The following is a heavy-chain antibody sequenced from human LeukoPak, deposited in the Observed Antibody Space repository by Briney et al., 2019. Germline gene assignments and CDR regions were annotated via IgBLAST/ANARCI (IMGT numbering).Heavy chain of an antibody. J-gene: IGHJ4*02. CDR1: GDSISYFY. D-gene: IGHD6-13*01. V-gene: IGHV4-4*07. CDR2: IYTSGST. CDR3: ASVYSSSWYYFDY. Sequence: SETLSLTCSVSGDSISYFYWSWIRQPAGKGLEWIGRIYTSGSTNYNPSLKSRVTISVDTSKNQFSLKLSSVTAADTAVYYCASVYSSSWYYFDYWGQGTLVTVSS.